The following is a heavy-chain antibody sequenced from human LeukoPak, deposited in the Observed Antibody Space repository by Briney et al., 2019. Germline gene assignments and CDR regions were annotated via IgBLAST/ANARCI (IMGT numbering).Heavy chain of an antibody. Sequence: GGSLRLSCAASGFTFSSYEMNWVRQAPGKGLEWVSYISSSGSTIYYEDSVKGRFTISRDNAKNSLYLQMNSLRAEDTAVYYCAGALLVRGVSDAFDIWGQGTMVTVSS. V-gene: IGHV3-48*03. CDR2: ISSSGSTI. CDR3: AGALLVRGVSDAFDI. D-gene: IGHD3-10*01. CDR1: GFTFSSYE. J-gene: IGHJ3*02.